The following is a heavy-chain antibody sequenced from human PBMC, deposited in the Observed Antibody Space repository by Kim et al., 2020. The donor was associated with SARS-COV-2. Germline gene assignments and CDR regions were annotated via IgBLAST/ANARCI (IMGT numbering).Heavy chain of an antibody. CDR3: ARSGEFDY. J-gene: IGHJ4*02. CDR2: INPNNGET. D-gene: IGHD3-10*01. V-gene: IGHV1-2*06. Sequence: ASVKVSCKASGYTFTSYSIHWVRQAPGQGLEWMGRINPNNGETKYAQKFQGRVTMTRDTSISTAYMELNSLISDDTAVYYCARSGEFDYWGQGALVTVPS. CDR1: GYTFTSYS.